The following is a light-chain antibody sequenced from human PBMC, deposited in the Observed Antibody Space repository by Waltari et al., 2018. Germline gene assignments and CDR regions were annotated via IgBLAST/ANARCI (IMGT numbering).Light chain of an antibody. CDR1: SSDVGSYNL. V-gene: IGLV2-23*02. Sequence: QSALTQPASVSGSPGQSITISCTGTSSDVGSYNLVPWYQQHPDKAPKLMIYEVSTRPSGVSDRFSGSKSGNTASLTISGLQAEDEADYYCCSYAGSDTFVVLGGGTKLTVL. CDR2: EVS. J-gene: IGLJ2*01. CDR3: CSYAGSDTFVV.